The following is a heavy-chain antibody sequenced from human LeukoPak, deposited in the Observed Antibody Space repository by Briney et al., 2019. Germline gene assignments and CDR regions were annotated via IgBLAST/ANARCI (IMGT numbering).Heavy chain of an antibody. CDR2: ISGYQGST. CDR3: ARAYRAFYGSGSYYTDYYYYYMDV. CDR1: GYTFTNYG. J-gene: IGHJ6*03. D-gene: IGHD3-10*01. V-gene: IGHV1-18*01. Sequence: ASVKVSCKASGYTFTNYGITWVRQAPGQGLEWMGWISGYQGSTKYAQNFQGRVTMTTDTSTSTAYMELRRLRSDDTAVYYCARAYRAFYGSGSYYTDYYYYYMDVWGKGTTVTVSS.